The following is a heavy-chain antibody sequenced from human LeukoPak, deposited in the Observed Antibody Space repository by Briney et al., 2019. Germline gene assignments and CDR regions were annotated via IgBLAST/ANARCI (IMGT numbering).Heavy chain of an antibody. V-gene: IGHV1-2*06. CDR2: INPNSGGT. CDR3: ARDIIYGVAVAGTDY. Sequence: ASVKVSCKASGGTFSSYAISWVRQAPGQGLEWMGRINPNSGGTNYAQKFQGRVTMTRDTSISTAYMELSRLRSDDTAVYYCARDIIYGVAVAGTDYWGQGTLVTVSS. J-gene: IGHJ4*02. CDR1: GGTFSSYA. D-gene: IGHD6-19*01.